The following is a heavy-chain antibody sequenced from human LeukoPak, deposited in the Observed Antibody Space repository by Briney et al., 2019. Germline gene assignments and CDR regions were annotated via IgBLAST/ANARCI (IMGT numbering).Heavy chain of an antibody. V-gene: IGHV3-11*04. CDR2: ISSSGSTI. CDR1: GFTFSDYY. Sequence: GGSLRLSCAASGFTFSDYYMSWIRQAPGKGLEWVSYISSSGSTIYYADSVKGRFTISRDNAKNSLYLQMNSLRAEDTAVYYCARDPRRYFDWLPSDYWGQGTLVTVFS. CDR3: ARDPRRYFDWLPSDY. D-gene: IGHD3-9*01. J-gene: IGHJ4*02.